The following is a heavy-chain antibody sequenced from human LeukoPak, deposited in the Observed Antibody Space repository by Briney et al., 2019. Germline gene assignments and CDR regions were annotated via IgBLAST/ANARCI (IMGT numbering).Heavy chain of an antibody. D-gene: IGHD3-22*01. CDR3: ARRGSSYSNWYFDL. Sequence: PGGSLRLSCAASGFTFSSYSMNWVRQAPGKGLEWVSGISSSGGNTYYADSVKGRFTISRDNSKNTLFLQMNSLKAEDTAVYYCARRGSSYSNWYFDLWGRGTLVTVSS. J-gene: IGHJ2*01. CDR2: ISSSGGNT. V-gene: IGHV3-23*01. CDR1: GFTFSSYS.